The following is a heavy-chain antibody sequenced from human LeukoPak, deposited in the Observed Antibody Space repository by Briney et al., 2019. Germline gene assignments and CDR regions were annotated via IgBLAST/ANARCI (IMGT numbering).Heavy chain of an antibody. J-gene: IGHJ5*01. CDR3: ARHPSVAGTSGCFDS. V-gene: IGHV5-51*01. D-gene: IGHD6-19*01. CDR2: IYPVDSKT. Sequence: KYGESLKISCKGSGYNFTTYWIGWVRQMPGKGLEWMGIIYPVDSKTRYSPSFQGQVTISADKSISTAYLQWSSLSDTDTAMYYYARHPSVAGTSGCFDSWGQGTLVTVSS. CDR1: GYNFTTYW.